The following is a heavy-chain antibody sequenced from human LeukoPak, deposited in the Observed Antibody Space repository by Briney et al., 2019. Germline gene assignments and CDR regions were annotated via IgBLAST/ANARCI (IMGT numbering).Heavy chain of an antibody. J-gene: IGHJ6*03. V-gene: IGHV4-4*07. CDR2: IYTSGST. D-gene: IGHD3-3*01. CDR1: GGSISSYY. CDR3: ARESGVVTKYYYYYYMDV. Sequence: KPSETLSLTCTVSGGSISSYYWSWIRQPAGKGLELIGRIYTSGSTNYNPSLKSRVTISVDKSKNQFSLKLSSVTAADTAVYYCARESGVVTKYYYYYYMDVWGKGTTVTVSS.